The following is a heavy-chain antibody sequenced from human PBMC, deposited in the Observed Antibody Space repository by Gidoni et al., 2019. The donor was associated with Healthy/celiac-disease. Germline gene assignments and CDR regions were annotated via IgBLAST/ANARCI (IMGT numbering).Heavy chain of an antibody. V-gene: IGHV3-66*01. CDR1: GFTVCRND. J-gene: IGHJ2*01. CDR2: IYSGGST. Sequence: EVELGEFGGVLVQPGGSLRLPCAAFGFTVCRNDICWVRLAPGKGLGWFSVIYSGGSTSYADSVKGRFTISRANSKNTLYLQMNSLRAEDTAVYYCARAHFDYGDYADWYFDLWGRGTLVTVSS. D-gene: IGHD4-17*01. CDR3: ARAHFDYGDYADWYFDL.